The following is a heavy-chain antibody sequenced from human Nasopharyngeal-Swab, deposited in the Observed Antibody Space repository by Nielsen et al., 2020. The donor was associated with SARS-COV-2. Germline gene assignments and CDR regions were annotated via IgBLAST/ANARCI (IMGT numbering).Heavy chain of an antibody. D-gene: IGHD6-25*01. V-gene: IGHV3-74*01. CDR2: INSDGSST. Sequence: GESLKISCAASGFTFSSYWMHWVRQAPGKGLVWVSRINSDGSSTSYADSVKGRFTISRGNAKNTLYLQMNSLRAEDTAVYYCAKGTKGSGGNYWGQGTLVTVSS. J-gene: IGHJ4*02. CDR3: AKGTKGSGGNY. CDR1: GFTFSSYW.